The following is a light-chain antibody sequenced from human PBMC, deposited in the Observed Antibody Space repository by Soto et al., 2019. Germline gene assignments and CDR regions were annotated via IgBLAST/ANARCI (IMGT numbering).Light chain of an antibody. CDR1: QSVSSY. J-gene: IGKJ4*01. CDR2: DAS. Sequence: EIVVTQSPATLSLSPGERATLSCRASQSVSSYLAWYQQKPGQAPRLLIYDASNRATGIPARFSGSGSGTDFTLTISSLEPEDFAVYYCQQRSNLLTFGGGTKVDIK. CDR3: QQRSNLLT. V-gene: IGKV3-11*01.